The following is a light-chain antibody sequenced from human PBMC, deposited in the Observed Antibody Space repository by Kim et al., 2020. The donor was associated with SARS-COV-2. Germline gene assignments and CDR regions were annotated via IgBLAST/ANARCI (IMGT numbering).Light chain of an antibody. CDR2: EVT. CDR3: SSYAGDNRLGVV. Sequence: QSALTQPPSASGSPGQSVTISCTGTSSDIGSYNFVSWYQQHPDKAPKLIMYEVTKRPSGVSDRFSGSKSANTASLTVSGLQAEDEANYYCSSYAGDNRLGVVFGGGTQLTVL. CDR1: SSDIGSYNF. J-gene: IGLJ2*01. V-gene: IGLV2-8*01.